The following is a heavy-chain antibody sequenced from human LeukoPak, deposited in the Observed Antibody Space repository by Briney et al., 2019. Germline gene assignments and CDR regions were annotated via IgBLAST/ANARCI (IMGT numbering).Heavy chain of an antibody. Sequence: GGCLSLSCAASGFTFSSYSMNWVRLAPGKGLEWVSSISSSSSYIYYADSVKGRLTISRDNAKNSLYLQMNSLRAEDTAVYYCAREENYDILTGYPSWGQGTLVTVSS. CDR3: AREENYDILTGYPS. V-gene: IGHV3-21*01. J-gene: IGHJ4*02. D-gene: IGHD3-9*01. CDR2: ISSSSSYI. CDR1: GFTFSSYS.